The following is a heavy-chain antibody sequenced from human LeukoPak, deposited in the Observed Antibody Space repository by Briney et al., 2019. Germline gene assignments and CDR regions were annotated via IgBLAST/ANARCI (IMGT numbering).Heavy chain of an antibody. D-gene: IGHD2-2*01. Sequence: GGSLRLSCTASGFTFSSPAMHWVRQAPGKGLEWVAVISFDGSNKYYADSVKGRFTISRDNSKNTLYLQMNSLRAEDTAVYYCARDPEYQLLYYFDYWGQGTLVTVSS. CDR1: GFTFSSPA. CDR3: ARDPEYQLLYYFDY. J-gene: IGHJ4*02. V-gene: IGHV3-30-3*01. CDR2: ISFDGSNK.